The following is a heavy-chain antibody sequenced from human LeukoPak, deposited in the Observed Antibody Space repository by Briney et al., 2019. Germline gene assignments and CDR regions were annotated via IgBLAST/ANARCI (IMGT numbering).Heavy chain of an antibody. J-gene: IGHJ4*02. CDR1: GFDFSDAW. Sequence: GGSLRLSCVASGFDFSDAWMTWVRQAPGKGPEWVARIKGMSAGGTTDYAAPVKGRFTISRDDSKNTLYLEMNSLEIEDTAIYYCVTAPNWGQGTLVTVSS. CDR2: IKGMSAGGTT. CDR3: VTAPN. V-gene: IGHV3-15*01.